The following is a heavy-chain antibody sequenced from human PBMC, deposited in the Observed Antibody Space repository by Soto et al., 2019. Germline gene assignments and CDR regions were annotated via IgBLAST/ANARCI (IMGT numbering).Heavy chain of an antibody. CDR3: AKEGSGWPRYYYGMYV. J-gene: IGHJ6*02. CDR2: ISGSGGST. V-gene: IGHV3-23*01. D-gene: IGHD6-19*01. CDR1: GFTFSSYA. Sequence: GGSLRLSCAASGFTFSSYAMSWVRQAPGKGLEWVSAISGSGGSTYYADSVKGRFTISRDNSKNTLYLQRNSLRAKDTAVYYCAKEGSGWPRYYYGMYVCGQGTTGTVSS.